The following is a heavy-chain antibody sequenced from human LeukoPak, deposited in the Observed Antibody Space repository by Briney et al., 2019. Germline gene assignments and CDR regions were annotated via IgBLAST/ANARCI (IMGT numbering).Heavy chain of an antibody. J-gene: IGHJ4*02. CDR3: AKGSYYDSSGSFYFDY. D-gene: IGHD3-22*01. CDR2: VSGGGDNT. CDR1: GFTFCSYA. V-gene: IGHV3-23*01. Sequence: GGSLRLSCAASGFTFCSYAMSWVRQAPGKGLEWVSGVSGGGDNTYYADSVKGRFTISRDNSKNTLYVQVNSLGTEDTAAYYCAKGSYYDSSGSFYFDYWGQGTLVTVSS.